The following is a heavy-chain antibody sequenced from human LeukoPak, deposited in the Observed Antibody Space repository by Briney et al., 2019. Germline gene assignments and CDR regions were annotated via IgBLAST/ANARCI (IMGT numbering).Heavy chain of an antibody. V-gene: IGHV7-4-1*02. CDR3: ARAYQPLGGLSLPDY. J-gene: IGHJ4*02. D-gene: IGHD3-16*02. CDR1: GYTLTSYT. Sequence: ASVKVSCKASGYTLTSYTMNWVRQAPGQGLEWMGWINTNTGNPTYAQGFTGRFVFSLDTSVSTAYLLVSSLKAEDTAVYYCARAYQPLGGLSLPDYWGQGTLVTVSS. CDR2: INTNTGNP.